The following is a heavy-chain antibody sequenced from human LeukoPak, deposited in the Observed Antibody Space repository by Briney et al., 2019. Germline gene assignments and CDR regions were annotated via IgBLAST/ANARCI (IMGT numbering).Heavy chain of an antibody. Sequence: GESLKISFPVPASNFPTYWIGWVRPMSGKGMECMGIIYPGDSDTRYSPSFQGQVTISADKSVTTAYLQWSSLTASDTAMYYCARFPTDSSTLFDYWGQGTLVTVSS. CDR1: ASNFPTYW. CDR3: ARFPTDSSTLFDY. CDR2: IYPGDSDT. D-gene: IGHD6-13*01. V-gene: IGHV5-51*01. J-gene: IGHJ4*02.